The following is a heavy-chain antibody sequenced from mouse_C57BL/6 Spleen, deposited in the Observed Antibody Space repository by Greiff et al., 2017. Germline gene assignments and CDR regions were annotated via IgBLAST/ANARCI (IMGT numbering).Heavy chain of an antibody. Sequence: QVQLQQPGAELVKPGASVKMSCKASGYTFTSYWITWVKQRPGQGLEWIGDIYPGSGSTNYNEKFKSKATLTVDTSSSTAYMQLSSLTSDDSAVYYCARWDGNYGWYFDVWGTGTTVTVAS. CDR3: ARWDGNYGWYFDV. CDR1: GYTFTSYW. J-gene: IGHJ1*03. CDR2: IYPGSGST. V-gene: IGHV1-55*01. D-gene: IGHD2-1*01.